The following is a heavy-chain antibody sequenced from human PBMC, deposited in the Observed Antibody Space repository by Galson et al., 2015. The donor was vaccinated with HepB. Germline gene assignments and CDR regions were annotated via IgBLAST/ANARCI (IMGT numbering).Heavy chain of an antibody. Sequence: SVKVSCKASGGTFSSYTISWVRQAPGQGLEWMGRIIPILGIANYAQKFQGRVTMTTDTSTSTAYMELRSLRSDDTAVYYCATNMVPRKGLDYWGQGTLVTVSS. V-gene: IGHV1-69*02. J-gene: IGHJ4*02. CDR1: GGTFSSYT. CDR3: ATNMVPRKGLDY. CDR2: IIPILGIA. D-gene: IGHD3-10*01.